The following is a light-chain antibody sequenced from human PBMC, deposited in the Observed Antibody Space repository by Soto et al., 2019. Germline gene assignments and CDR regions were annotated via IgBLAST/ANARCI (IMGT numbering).Light chain of an antibody. CDR3: QQYNNWPRWT. CDR2: GAS. V-gene: IGKV3-15*01. Sequence: EIVMTQSPATLSVSPGERATLSCRASQSVSSNLAWYQQKPGQAPRLLIYGASTRATGIPARFSGSGSGTEFTLTISSLQSEDFAVYYCQQYNNWPRWTFGQGTNVDI. CDR1: QSVSSN. J-gene: IGKJ1*01.